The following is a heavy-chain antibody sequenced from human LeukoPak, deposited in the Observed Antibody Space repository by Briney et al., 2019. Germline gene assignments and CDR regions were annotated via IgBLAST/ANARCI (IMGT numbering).Heavy chain of an antibody. CDR3: ARDYCSSTSCYDY. CDR1: GFTFSSYS. CDR2: ISSSSSTI. V-gene: IGHV3-48*01. Sequence: GGSLRLSCSASGFTFSSYSLNWVRQAPGKGLEWVSYISSSSSTIYYADSVKGRFTISRDNAKNLLYPQMNSLRAEDTAVYYCARDYCSSTSCYDYWGQGTLVTVSS. J-gene: IGHJ4*02. D-gene: IGHD2-2*01.